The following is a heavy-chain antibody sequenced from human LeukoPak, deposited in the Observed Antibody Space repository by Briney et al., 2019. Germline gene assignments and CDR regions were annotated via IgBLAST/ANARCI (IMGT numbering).Heavy chain of an antibody. J-gene: IGHJ5*02. CDR2: SYNSGTT. Sequence: SETLSLTCTVSGGXISSHQCSWIRQPPGKGLEWMGHSYNSGTTNYNPSLKSRVTISVDTSKNQFTLKLTSVTAADTAVYYCARDSGYDFWFDAWGQGTLVIVSS. CDR3: ARDSGYDFWFDA. V-gene: IGHV4-59*11. D-gene: IGHD5-12*01. CDR1: GGXISSHQ.